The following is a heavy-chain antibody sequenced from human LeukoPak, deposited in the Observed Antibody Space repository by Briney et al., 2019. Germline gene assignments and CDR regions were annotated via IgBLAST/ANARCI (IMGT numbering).Heavy chain of an antibody. CDR1: GFTFSSYE. V-gene: IGHV3-48*03. D-gene: IGHD3-10*02. CDR2: ISSSGSTI. CDR3: AELGITMIGGV. J-gene: IGHJ6*04. Sequence: GGSLRVSCEASGFTFSSYEMNWVRQAPGQGLEWVSYISSSGSTIYYAEPVKGRFTISRDNAMNAPYLQINSLRAEDTAVYYCAELGITMIGGVWGKGTTVTIPS.